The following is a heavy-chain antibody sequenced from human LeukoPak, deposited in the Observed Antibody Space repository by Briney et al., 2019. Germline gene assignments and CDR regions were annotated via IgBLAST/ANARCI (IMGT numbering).Heavy chain of an antibody. D-gene: IGHD2-2*01. V-gene: IGHV3-53*01. CDR1: GFTVSTSY. Sequence: GGSLRLSCAASGFTVSTSYMTWVRQAPGKGLEWVSVIYRDGTTSYADSVKGRFTISRDNSRNTLYLQMNSLRAEDTAVYYCARELVVVPAYNYYGLDVWGQGTTVTVSS. CDR3: ARELVVVPAYNYYGLDV. J-gene: IGHJ6*02. CDR2: IYRDGTT.